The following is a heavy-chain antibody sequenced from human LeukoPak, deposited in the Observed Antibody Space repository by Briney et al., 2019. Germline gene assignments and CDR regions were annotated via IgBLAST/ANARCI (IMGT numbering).Heavy chain of an antibody. CDR3: TRGGYGPGSLSTW. J-gene: IGHJ4*02. Sequence: PSETPSLTPAFYGGSFSGYYASRTRQSPGKGLEWIGEINHSGAIDYNTSLKRRVTISVDTSKNQFSLNLNSVTAADTAVYYCTRGGYGPGSLSTWWGEGTLVTVSS. CDR1: GGSFSGYY. CDR2: INHSGAI. D-gene: IGHD3-10*01. V-gene: IGHV4-34*01.